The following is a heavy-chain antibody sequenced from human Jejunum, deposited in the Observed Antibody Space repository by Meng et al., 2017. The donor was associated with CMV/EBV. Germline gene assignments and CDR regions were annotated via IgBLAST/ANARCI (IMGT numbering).Heavy chain of an antibody. J-gene: IGHJ4*02. V-gene: IGHV3-30*02. CDR1: YG. Sequence: YGVHWVHQTPGEWLEWVAFIRYDGSSNYYEDSVKDRFTISRDDSENTLYLQMNSLRAEDTAIYYSAKSPRYCSSTTCYEGGYFDYWGQGTLVTVSS. D-gene: IGHD2-2*01. CDR3: AKSPRYCSSTTCYEGGYFDY. CDR2: IRYDGSSN.